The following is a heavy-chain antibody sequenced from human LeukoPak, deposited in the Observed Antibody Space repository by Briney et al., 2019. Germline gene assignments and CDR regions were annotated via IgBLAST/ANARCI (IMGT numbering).Heavy chain of an antibody. CDR1: GFTFSTYE. Sequence: PGGSLRLSCVASGFTFSTYEMNWVRQAPGKGLEWISYINHSGDTIYYADSVKGRFTISRDNAKNCLYLQMNRLRTEDTAVYYCVRDKRHTDGWYDFGNSWGQGTLVTVSS. CDR2: INHSGDTI. J-gene: IGHJ4*02. D-gene: IGHD6-19*01. CDR3: VRDKRHTDGWYDFGNS. V-gene: IGHV3-48*03.